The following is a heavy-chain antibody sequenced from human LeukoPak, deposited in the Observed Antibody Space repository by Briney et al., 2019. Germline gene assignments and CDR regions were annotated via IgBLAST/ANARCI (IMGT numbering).Heavy chain of an antibody. CDR1: GGSISSGGFY. CDR3: ARGTTDGYSYGRFDY. D-gene: IGHD5-18*01. CDR2: IYYSGTT. Sequence: SETLSLTCTVSGGSISSGGFYWSWIRQHPGKGLEWLGYIYYSGTTYYNPSLKSRVTFSVDTSKNQFSLKLNPVTAADTTLYYCARGTTDGYSYGRFDYWGQGTLVTVSS. V-gene: IGHV4-31*03. J-gene: IGHJ4*02.